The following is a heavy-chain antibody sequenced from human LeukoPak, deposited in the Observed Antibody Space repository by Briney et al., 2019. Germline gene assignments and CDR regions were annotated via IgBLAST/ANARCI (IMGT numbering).Heavy chain of an antibody. V-gene: IGHV4-59*10. CDR2: IYTSGST. CDR3: AREGHYYGSGSYYNVPYYYYYYMDV. D-gene: IGHD3-10*01. Sequence: SETLSLTCAVYGGSFSGYYWSWIRQPPGKGLEWIGRIYTSGSTNYNPSLKSRVTMSVDTSKNQFSLKLSSVTAADTAVYYCAREGHYYGSGSYYNVPYYYYYYMDVWGKGTTVTVSS. CDR1: GGSFSGYY. J-gene: IGHJ6*03.